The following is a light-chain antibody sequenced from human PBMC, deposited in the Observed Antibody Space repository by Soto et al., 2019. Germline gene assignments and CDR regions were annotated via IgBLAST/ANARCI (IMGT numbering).Light chain of an antibody. CDR1: KIGSKS. J-gene: IGLJ2*01. Sequence: ELTQPPSVSVAPGQTARITCGGDKIGSKSVHWYQQRPGQAPVLVVYDDADRPSGIPERFSGSNSGNTATLTITRVEAGDEADYYCHVWDNSDLSLFGGGTKVTVL. CDR3: HVWDNSDLSL. CDR2: DDA. V-gene: IGLV3-21*02.